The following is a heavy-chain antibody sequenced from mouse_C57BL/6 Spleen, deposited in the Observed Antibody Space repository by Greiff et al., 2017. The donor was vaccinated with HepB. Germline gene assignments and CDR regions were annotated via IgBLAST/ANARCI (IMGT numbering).Heavy chain of an antibody. Sequence: EVKVVESGGGLVQPKGSLKLSCAASGFTFNTYAMHWVRQAPGKGLEWVARIRSKSSNYATDYADSVKDRFTISRDDSKSMLYLRMNNLKPEDTAMYYCVREGGLGQGYAMDYWGQGTSVTVSS. D-gene: IGHD4-1*01. CDR2: IRSKSSNYAT. CDR1: GFTFNTYA. V-gene: IGHV10-3*01. CDR3: VREGGLGQGYAMDY. J-gene: IGHJ4*01.